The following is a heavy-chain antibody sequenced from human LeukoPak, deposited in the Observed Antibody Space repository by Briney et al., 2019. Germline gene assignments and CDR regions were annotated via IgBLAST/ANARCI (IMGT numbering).Heavy chain of an antibody. CDR2: IKQDGSEK. V-gene: IGHV3-7*03. CDR3: AELGITMIGGV. D-gene: IGHD3-10*02. Sequence: GGSLRLSCAASGFTFSSYWMTWVRHLPGKGLEWVAKIKQDGSEKYYVDSVKGRFTISRDNTRDSLYLQMNSLRAEDTAIYYCAELGITMIGGVWGKGTTVTISS. J-gene: IGHJ6*04. CDR1: GFTFSSYW.